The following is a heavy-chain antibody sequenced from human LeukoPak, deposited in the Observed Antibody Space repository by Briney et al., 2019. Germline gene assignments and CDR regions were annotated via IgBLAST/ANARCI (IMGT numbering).Heavy chain of an antibody. J-gene: IGHJ4*02. V-gene: IGHV3-21*01. CDR2: ISSSSSYI. D-gene: IGHD1-26*01. Sequence: GGSLRLSCAASGFTFSNYALSWVRQAPGKGLEWVSSISSSSSYIYYADSVKGRFTISRDNAKNSLYLQMNSLRAEDTAVYYCARGFSGSYSYWGQGTLVTVSS. CDR1: GFTFSNYA. CDR3: ARGFSGSYSY.